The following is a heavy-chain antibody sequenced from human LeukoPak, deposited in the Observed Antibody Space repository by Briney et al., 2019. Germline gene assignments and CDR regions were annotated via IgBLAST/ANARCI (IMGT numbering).Heavy chain of an antibody. D-gene: IGHD3-16*01. CDR2: INTDTRGT. V-gene: IGHV3-74*01. CDR1: GFAFSDYW. J-gene: IGHJ4*02. CDR3: ARAGAYHFDN. Sequence: GGSLRLSCAASGFAFSDYWMHWVRQAPGKGLVWVSIINTDTRGTYYADSVKGRFTISRDSAKNTLYLQMDSLRAEDTAVYYCARAGAYHFDNWGQGTLVTVSS.